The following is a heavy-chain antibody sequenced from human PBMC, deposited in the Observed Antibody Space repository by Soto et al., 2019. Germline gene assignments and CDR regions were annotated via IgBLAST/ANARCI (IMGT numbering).Heavy chain of an antibody. CDR2: IIPIFGTA. Sequence: AAVKVSCKASGGTFSSYAISWVRQAPGQGLEWMGGIIPIFGTANYAQKFQGRVTITADESTSTAYMELSSLRSEDTAVYYCASSGGSCYSKLCWFDPWGQGTLVTVSS. J-gene: IGHJ5*02. V-gene: IGHV1-69*13. CDR1: GGTFSSYA. D-gene: IGHD2-15*01. CDR3: ASSGGSCYSKLCWFDP.